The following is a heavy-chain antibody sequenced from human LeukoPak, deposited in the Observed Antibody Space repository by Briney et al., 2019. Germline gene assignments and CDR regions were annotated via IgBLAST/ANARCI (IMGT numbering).Heavy chain of an antibody. CDR2: IIPIFGKA. V-gene: IGHV1-69*13. D-gene: IGHD3-22*01. J-gene: IGHJ5*02. CDR1: GGTFSSYA. CDR3: ARDSTQYYYDSSGPGDWLDP. Sequence: ASVKVSCKASGGTFSSYAISWVRQAPGQGLEWMGGIIPIFGKANYAQKFQGRVTITADESTSTAYMELSSLRSEDTAVYYCARDSTQYYYDSSGPGDWLDPWGQGTLVTVSS.